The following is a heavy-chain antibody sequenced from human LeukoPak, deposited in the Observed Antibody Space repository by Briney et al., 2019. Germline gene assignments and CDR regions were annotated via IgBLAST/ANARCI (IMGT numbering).Heavy chain of an antibody. J-gene: IGHJ4*02. CDR1: GFTFSDYY. D-gene: IGHD3-10*01. V-gene: IGHV3-11*06. CDR3: ARDFYGSGSYYIY. Sequence: GGSLRLSCAASGFTFSDYYMSWIRHAPGKGLEWVSYISSSSSYTNYADSVKGRFTISRDNAENSLYLQMNRLRAEDTAVYYCARDFYGSGSYYIYWGQGPLVTVSS. CDR2: ISSSSSYT.